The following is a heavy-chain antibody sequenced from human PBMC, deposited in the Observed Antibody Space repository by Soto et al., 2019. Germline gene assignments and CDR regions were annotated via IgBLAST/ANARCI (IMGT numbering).Heavy chain of an antibody. CDR3: ARAGDYYDSSGYYYFP. V-gene: IGHV3-66*01. J-gene: IGHJ5*02. Sequence: PGGSLRLSCAASGFTVSSNYMSWVRQAPGKGLEWVSVIYSGGSTYYADSVKGRFTISRDNSKNTLYLQMNSLRAEDTSVYYCARAGDYYDSSGYYYFPWGQGTLVTVSA. CDR2: IYSGGST. CDR1: GFTVSSNY. D-gene: IGHD3-22*01.